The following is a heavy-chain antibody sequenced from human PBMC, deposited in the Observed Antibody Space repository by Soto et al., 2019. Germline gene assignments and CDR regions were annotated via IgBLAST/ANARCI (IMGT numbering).Heavy chain of an antibody. CDR3: ASGDYDYRRYFFDY. V-gene: IGHV1-2*02. Sequence: ASVKVSCKASGYSFSDFYIHWVRQAPGQGLEWMGWISPNSGDTYYAQKFQHRVTMTRDKSISTAYMELSRLRSDDTAIYFCASGDYDYRRYFFDYWGHGTLVTVSS. CDR2: ISPNSGDT. J-gene: IGHJ4*01. D-gene: IGHD3-16*01. CDR1: GYSFSDFY.